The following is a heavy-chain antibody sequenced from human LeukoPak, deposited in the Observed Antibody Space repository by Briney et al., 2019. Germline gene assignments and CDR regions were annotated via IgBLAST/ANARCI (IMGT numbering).Heavy chain of an antibody. D-gene: IGHD1-26*01. CDR3: VRQGIVGAKRGGWFDY. J-gene: IGHJ4*02. CDR1: GFTFSSYG. V-gene: IGHV3-33*01. Sequence: GGSLRLSCAASGFTFSSYGMHWVRQALGKGLEWVAVIWYDGSNENYADSVKGRFTISRDNSKKTMYLQMNSLRAEDTAVYYCVRQGIVGAKRGGWFDYWGQGTLVTVSS. CDR2: IWYDGSNE.